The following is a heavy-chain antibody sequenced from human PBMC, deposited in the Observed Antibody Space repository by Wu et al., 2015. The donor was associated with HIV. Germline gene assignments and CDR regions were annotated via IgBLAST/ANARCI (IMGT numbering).Heavy chain of an antibody. D-gene: IGHD1-1*01. CDR3: ARSHKSLQLRYLGNFDY. V-gene: IGHV1-2*02. Sequence: QVQLVQSGAEVKKPGASVKVSCKASGYTFTSYYMHWVRQAPGQGLEWMGWINPKNGGTDYARAFQGRLTMTRDMSATTVYVELKRLTSEDTAMYFCARSHKSLQLRYLGNFDYWGQGTLV. J-gene: IGHJ4*02. CDR1: GYTFTSYY. CDR2: INPKNGGT.